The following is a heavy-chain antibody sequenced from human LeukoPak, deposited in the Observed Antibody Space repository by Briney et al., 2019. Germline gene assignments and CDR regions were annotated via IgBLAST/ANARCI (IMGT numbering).Heavy chain of an antibody. V-gene: IGHV3-48*04. D-gene: IGHD3-10*01. J-gene: IGHJ4*02. CDR2: ISSSSSTI. CDR1: GFTFSSYS. Sequence: GGSLRLSCAASGFTFSSYSMNWVRQAPGKGLEWVSYISSSSSTIYYADSVKGRFTISRDNAKNSLYLQMNSLRAEDTAVYYCARNYYGSGTHPYFDYWGQGTLVTVSS. CDR3: ARNYYGSGTHPYFDY.